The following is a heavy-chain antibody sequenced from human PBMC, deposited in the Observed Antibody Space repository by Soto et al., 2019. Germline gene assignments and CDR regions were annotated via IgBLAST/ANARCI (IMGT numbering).Heavy chain of an antibody. D-gene: IGHD2-2*01. V-gene: IGHV4-34*01. J-gene: IGHJ4*02. CDR3: ARGLVELVVVPAAILLDY. CDR1: GGSFSGYY. CDR2: INHSGST. Sequence: SETLSLTCAVYGGSFSGYYWSWIRQPPGKGLEWIGVINHSGSTNYNPSLKSRVTISVDTSKNQFSLKLSSVTAADTAVYYCARGLVELVVVPAAILLDYWGQGTLVTVSS.